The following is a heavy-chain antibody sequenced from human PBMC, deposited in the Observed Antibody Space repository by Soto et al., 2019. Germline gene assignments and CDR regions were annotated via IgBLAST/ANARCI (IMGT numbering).Heavy chain of an antibody. V-gene: IGHV4-59*11. CDR3: ARSLATGRQYYFDY. CDR1: GGSISSHY. J-gene: IGHJ4*02. CDR2: IYYSGST. Sequence: PSETLSLTCTVSGGSISSHYWSWIRQPPGKGLEWIGYIYYSGSTNYNPSLKSRVTISVDTSKNQFSLKLSSVTAADTAVYYCARSLATGRQYYFDYWGQGTLVTVSS.